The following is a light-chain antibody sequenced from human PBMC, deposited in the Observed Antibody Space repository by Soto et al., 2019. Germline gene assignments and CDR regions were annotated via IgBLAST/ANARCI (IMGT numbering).Light chain of an antibody. J-gene: IGLJ2*01. V-gene: IGLV2-14*03. CDR3: SSCISGSTRPVV. CDR2: DVS. Sequence: QSALTQPASVSGSPGQSITISCTGTSGDVGAYNYVSWYQQHPGKAPRLMIYDVSARPSGVSYRFSGSKSVNTASLTISGLQADDEADYYCSSCISGSTRPVVFGGGTKLTVL. CDR1: SGDVGAYNY.